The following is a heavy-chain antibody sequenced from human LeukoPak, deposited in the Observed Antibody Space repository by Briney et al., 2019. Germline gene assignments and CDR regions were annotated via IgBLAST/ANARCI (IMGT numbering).Heavy chain of an antibody. V-gene: IGHV1-46*01. CDR1: GYTFTNYY. CDR3: ARGYSSTYRIDY. J-gene: IGHJ4*02. CDR2: INPSGNST. D-gene: IGHD2/OR15-2a*01. Sequence: ASVKVSCKASGYTFTNYYMHWVRQAPGQGLEWMGIINPSGNSTRYEQKFQDRVTMIRETSTRTVYMELSSLRSEDTAVYYCARGYSSTYRIDYWGQGTLVTVSS.